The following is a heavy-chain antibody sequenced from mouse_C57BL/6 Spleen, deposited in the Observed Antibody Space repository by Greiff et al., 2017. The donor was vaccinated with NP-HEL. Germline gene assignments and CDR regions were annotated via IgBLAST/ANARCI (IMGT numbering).Heavy chain of an antibody. CDR3: AREGSSSVYYFDY. D-gene: IGHD1-1*01. CDR2: INPSNGGT. J-gene: IGHJ2*01. CDR1: GYTFTSYW. V-gene: IGHV1-53*01. Sequence: VQLQQPGTELVKPGASVKLSCKASGYTFTSYWMHWVKQRPGQGLEWIGNINPSNGGTNYNEKFKSKATLTVDKSSSTAYMQLSSLTSEDSAVYYCAREGSSSVYYFDYWGQGTTLTVSS.